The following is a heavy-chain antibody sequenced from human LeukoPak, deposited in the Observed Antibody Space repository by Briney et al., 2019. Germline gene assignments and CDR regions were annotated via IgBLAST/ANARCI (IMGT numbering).Heavy chain of an antibody. J-gene: IGHJ4*02. Sequence: SVKVSCKASGGTFSSYGISWVRQAPGQGLEWMGGIIPIFGTANYAQKFQGRVTITADESTSTAYMELSSLRSEDTAVYYCARDPRYSGDFGYWGQGTLVTVSS. D-gene: IGHD5-12*01. CDR2: IIPIFGTA. CDR1: GGTFSSYG. CDR3: ARDPRYSGDFGY. V-gene: IGHV1-69*13.